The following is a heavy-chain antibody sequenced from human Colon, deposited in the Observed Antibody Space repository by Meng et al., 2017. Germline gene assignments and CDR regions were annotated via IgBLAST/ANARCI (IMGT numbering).Heavy chain of an antibody. CDR2: IITKSSEA. D-gene: IGHD1-26*01. CDR1: AYTFIDAY. J-gene: IGHJ4*02. CDR3: ARDGGNYDFDY. V-gene: IGHV1-2*06. Sequence: QVPLVQSGAEVKEPGASVKLSCKASAYTFIDAYVHWLRQAPGQGLEWMGRIITKSSEANSAQKFLGRVTLTWDKSISTAYLELSSLRYDDTAIYYCARDGGNYDFDYWGQGTLVTVSS.